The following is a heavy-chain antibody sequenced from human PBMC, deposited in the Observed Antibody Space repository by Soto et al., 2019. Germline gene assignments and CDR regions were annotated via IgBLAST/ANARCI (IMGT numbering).Heavy chain of an antibody. J-gene: IGHJ6*02. V-gene: IGHV3-30-3*01. CDR3: ARERVVATAMPRHYYYYGMDV. D-gene: IGHD5-18*01. CDR2: ISYDGSNK. CDR1: GFTFSSYA. Sequence: GGSLRLSCASSGFTFSSYAMPWVRQAPGKGLEWVAVISYDGSNKYYADSVKGRFTISRDNSKNTLYLQMNSLRAEGTAVYYCARERVVATAMPRHYYYYGMDVWGQGTTVTVSS.